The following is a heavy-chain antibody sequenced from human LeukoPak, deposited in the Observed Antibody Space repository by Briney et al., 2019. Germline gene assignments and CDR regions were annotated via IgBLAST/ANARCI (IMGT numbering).Heavy chain of an antibody. CDR1: EFTFSSYA. J-gene: IGHJ4*02. CDR3: AKDTAVILTAPFDS. V-gene: IGHV3-23*01. Sequence: GGSLRLSCAASEFTFSSYAMTWVRQAPGKGLEWVSAISGSGTNTYYSGSVRGRFTISRDNSNNRPYLQMNSVRAEDTAMYFCAKDTAVILTAPFDSWGQGTLVTVSS. D-gene: IGHD2-21*01. CDR2: ISGSGTNT.